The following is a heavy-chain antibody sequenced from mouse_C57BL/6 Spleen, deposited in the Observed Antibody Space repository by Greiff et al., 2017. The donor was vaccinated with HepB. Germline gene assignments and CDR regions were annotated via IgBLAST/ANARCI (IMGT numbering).Heavy chain of an antibody. CDR1: GYSITSGYY. CDR2: ISYDGSN. V-gene: IGHV3-6*01. J-gene: IGHJ4*01. Sequence: EVQLQESGPGLVKPSQSLSLTCSVTGYSITSGYYWNWIRQFPGNKLEWMGYISYDGSNNYNPSLKNRISITRDTSKNQFFLKLNSVTTEDTATYYCAAYGKNAMDYWGQGTSVTVSS. D-gene: IGHD2-1*01. CDR3: AAYGKNAMDY.